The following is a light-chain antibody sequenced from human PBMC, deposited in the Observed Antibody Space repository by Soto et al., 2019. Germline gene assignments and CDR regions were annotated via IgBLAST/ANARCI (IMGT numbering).Light chain of an antibody. CDR2: NTN. V-gene: IGLV8-61*01. CDR3: LLDMGNGIRV. CDR1: SGSVSSCHY. J-gene: IGLJ3*02. Sequence: QTVVTQEPSFSVSPGGTVTLTCGLNSGSVSSCHYPTWYQQTPGQPPRALIYNTNTRSSGVPDRFSGSMLGNKAALTITGAQADDESEYFCLLDMGNGIRVFGGGTKLTVL.